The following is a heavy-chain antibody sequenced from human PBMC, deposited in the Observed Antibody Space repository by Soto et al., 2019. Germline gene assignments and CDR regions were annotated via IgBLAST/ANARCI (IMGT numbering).Heavy chain of an antibody. CDR1: GYTFTSYD. D-gene: IGHD5-12*01. CDR3: ARGEDGYNTLDY. J-gene: IGHJ4*02. CDR2: MNPNSGNT. Sequence: PSVKVSCKASGYTFTSYDINWVRQATGQGLEWMGWMNPNSGNTGYAQKFQGRVTMTRNTSISTAYMELSSLRSEDTAVYYCARGEDGYNTLDYWGQGTLVTVSS. V-gene: IGHV1-8*01.